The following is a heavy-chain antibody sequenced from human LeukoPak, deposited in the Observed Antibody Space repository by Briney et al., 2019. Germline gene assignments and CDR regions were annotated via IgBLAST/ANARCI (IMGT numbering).Heavy chain of an antibody. D-gene: IGHD4-11*01. Sequence: SETLSLSCTVSGDSISGYYWTWIRQPPGKGLEWIGYIYYSGSTNYNPSLKSRLTISVDTSKNQFSLKLSSVTAADTAVFYCARLRGNYFPDYWGQGTLVTVSS. CDR3: ARLRGNYFPDY. J-gene: IGHJ4*02. CDR1: GDSISGYY. V-gene: IGHV4-59*01. CDR2: IYYSGST.